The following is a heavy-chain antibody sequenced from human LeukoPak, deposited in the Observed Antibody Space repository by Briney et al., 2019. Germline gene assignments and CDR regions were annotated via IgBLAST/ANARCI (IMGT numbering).Heavy chain of an antibody. D-gene: IGHD2-2*01. CDR1: GGSISSYY. Sequence: SETLSLTCTVSGGSISSYYWSWIRQPPGKGLEWIRYIYYSGSTNYNPSLKSRVTISVDTSKNQFSLKLSSVTAADTAVYYCARHARYCSSTSCYVYYYYGMDVWGQGTTVTVSS. CDR3: ARHARYCSSTSCYVYYYYGMDV. V-gene: IGHV4-59*08. J-gene: IGHJ6*02. CDR2: IYYSGST.